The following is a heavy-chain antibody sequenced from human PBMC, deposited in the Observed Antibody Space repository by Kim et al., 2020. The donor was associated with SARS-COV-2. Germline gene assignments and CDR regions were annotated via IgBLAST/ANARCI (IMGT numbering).Heavy chain of an antibody. J-gene: IGHJ4*02. CDR2: IKGDGTIA. CDR1: GFTFSNLW. CDR3: LLINNEISVD. V-gene: IGHV3-74*01. Sequence: GGSLRLSCAASGFTFSNLWMHWVRRAPGKGPVWASGIKGDGTIAIYAGSVKGRSTISRDNATNTVFLQMNNLRAEDTAVFYCLLINNEISVDWGQGTL. D-gene: IGHD1-1*01.